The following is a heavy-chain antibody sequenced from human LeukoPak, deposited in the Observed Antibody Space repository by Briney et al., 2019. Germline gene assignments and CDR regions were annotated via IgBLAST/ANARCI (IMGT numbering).Heavy chain of an antibody. D-gene: IGHD1-14*01. CDR3: VTGRAHHDVFDI. Sequence: SVKVTCNASGGSLRSYDISWFRQAPGKGLEWMGRIIPILSQENYALKYQGRVSITADDSTSTAYIDLSSLRSEDPAVYYCVTGRAHHDVFDIWGQRTMVIVSS. CDR1: GGSLRSYD. V-gene: IGHV1-69*11. J-gene: IGHJ3*02. CDR2: IIPILSQE.